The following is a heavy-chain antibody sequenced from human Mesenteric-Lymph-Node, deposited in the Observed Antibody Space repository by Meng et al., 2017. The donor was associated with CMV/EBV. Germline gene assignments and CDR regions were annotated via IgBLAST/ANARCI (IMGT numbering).Heavy chain of an antibody. D-gene: IGHD3-10*01. CDR2: ISSSGSTI. Sequence: LSLTCAASGFTFSSYEMNWVRQAPGKGLEWVSYISSSGSTIYYADSVKGRFTISRDNAKNLLYLQMNSLRAEDTAVYYCARDPNYYGSGSYYRNDAFDIWGQGTMVTVSS. V-gene: IGHV3-48*03. CDR3: ARDPNYYGSGSYYRNDAFDI. CDR1: GFTFSSYE. J-gene: IGHJ3*02.